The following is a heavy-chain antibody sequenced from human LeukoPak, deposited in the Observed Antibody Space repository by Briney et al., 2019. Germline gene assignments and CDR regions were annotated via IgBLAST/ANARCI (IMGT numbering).Heavy chain of an antibody. CDR2: IIPIFGTA. D-gene: IGHD1-20*01. V-gene: IGHV1-69*05. CDR1: GYSLTSHG. CDR3: ARVPYNWNDVGVMGAFDI. Sequence: GASVKVSCKASGYSLTSHGFSWVRQAPGQGLEWMGGIIPIFGTANYAQKFQGRVTITTDESTSTAYMELSSLRSEDTAVYYCARVPYNWNDVGVMGAFDIWGQGTMVTVSS. J-gene: IGHJ3*02.